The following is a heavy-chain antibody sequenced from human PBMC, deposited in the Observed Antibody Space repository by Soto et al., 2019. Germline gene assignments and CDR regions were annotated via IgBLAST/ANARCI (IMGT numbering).Heavy chain of an antibody. D-gene: IGHD3-16*01. CDR1: GFTFSSYS. CDR3: AXRTSIIEGGYYYYGMDV. CDR2: ISSSSSYI. J-gene: IGHJ6*02. Sequence: GGSLRLSCAASGFTFSSYSMNWVRQAPGKGLEWVSSISSSSSYIYYADSVKGRFTISRDNAKNSLYLQMNSLRAEDTAVYYCAXRTSIIEGGYYYYGMDVWGQGTTVTVSS. V-gene: IGHV3-21*01.